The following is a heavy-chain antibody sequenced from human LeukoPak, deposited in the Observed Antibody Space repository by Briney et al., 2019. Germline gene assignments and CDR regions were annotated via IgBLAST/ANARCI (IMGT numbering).Heavy chain of an antibody. Sequence: PGGSLRLSCAASGFTFSSYGMHWVRQAPGKGLEWVAVIWYDGSNKYYADSAKGRFTISRDNSKNTLYLQMNSLRAEDTAVYYCAKGPPRVDPNWFDPWGQGTLVTVSS. CDR1: GFTFSSYG. CDR2: IWYDGSNK. CDR3: AKGPPRVDPNWFDP. J-gene: IGHJ5*02. D-gene: IGHD2-15*01. V-gene: IGHV3-33*06.